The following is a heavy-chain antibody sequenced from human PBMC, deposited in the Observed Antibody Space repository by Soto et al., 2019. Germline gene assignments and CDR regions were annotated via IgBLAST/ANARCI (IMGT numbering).Heavy chain of an antibody. CDR1: GGSFSGYY. D-gene: IGHD2-2*01. V-gene: IGHV4-34*01. CDR3: AREDGYCSSTSCAAYYYYYYGMDV. Sequence: PSETLSLTCAVYGGSFSGYYWSWIRQPPGKGLEWIGEINHSGSTNYNPSLKSRVTISVDTSKSQFSLKLSSVTAADTAVYYCAREDGYCSSTSCAAYYYYYYGMDVWGQGTTVTVSS. CDR2: INHSGST. J-gene: IGHJ6*02.